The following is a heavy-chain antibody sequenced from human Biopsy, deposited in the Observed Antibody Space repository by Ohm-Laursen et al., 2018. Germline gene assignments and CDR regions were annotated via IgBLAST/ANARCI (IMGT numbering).Heavy chain of an antibody. Sequence: GASVKVSCKVSGYTPTDLSIHWVRQTPGQGLEWMGGFDRKERKTDYAKKFQGRVTMTEDTSTDTVYMEVTSLRSDDTAVYYCATGPYYDTRFYYNVRPFDFWGQGTLVTVSS. CDR3: ATGPYYDTRFYYNVRPFDF. V-gene: IGHV1-24*01. CDR1: GYTPTDLS. D-gene: IGHD3-10*01. J-gene: IGHJ4*02. CDR2: FDRKERKT.